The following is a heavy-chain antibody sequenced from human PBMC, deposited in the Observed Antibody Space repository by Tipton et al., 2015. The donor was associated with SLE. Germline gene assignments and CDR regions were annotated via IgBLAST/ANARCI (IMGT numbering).Heavy chain of an antibody. V-gene: IGHV4-38-2*02. Sequence: TLSLTCTVSGYSISSGYYWGWIRQPPGKGLEWIGSIYHSGSTYYNPSLKSRVTISVDTSKNQFSLKLSSVTAADTAVYYCARGGNEIFGVVKDWGQGTLVTVSS. CDR2: IYHSGST. CDR3: ARGGNEIFGVVKD. J-gene: IGHJ4*02. D-gene: IGHD3-3*01. CDR1: GYSISSGYY.